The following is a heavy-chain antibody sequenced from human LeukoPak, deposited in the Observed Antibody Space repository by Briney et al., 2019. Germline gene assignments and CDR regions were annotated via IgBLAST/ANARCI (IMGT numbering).Heavy chain of an antibody. D-gene: IGHD3-10*01. CDR2: IYYSGST. J-gene: IGHJ4*02. V-gene: IGHV4-59*01. Sequence: SETLSLTCTVSGGSISSYYWSWIRQPPGKGLEWIGYIYYSGSTKYNPSLKSRVTISVDTSKNQFSLKLSSVTAADTAVYYCARSYYGSGRYGPQFDYWGQGTLVTVSS. CDR3: ARSYYGSGRYGPQFDY. CDR1: GGSISSYY.